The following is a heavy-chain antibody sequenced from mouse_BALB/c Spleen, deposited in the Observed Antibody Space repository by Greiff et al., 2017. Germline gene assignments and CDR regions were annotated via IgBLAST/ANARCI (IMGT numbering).Heavy chain of an antibody. D-gene: IGHD2-14*01. V-gene: IGHV3-6*02. Sequence: EVKLQESGPGLVKPSQSLSLTCSVTGYSITSGYYWNWIRQFPGNKLEWMGYISYDGSNNYNPSLKNRISITRDTSKNQFFLKLNSVTTEDTATYYCARVGRYDGFAYWGQGTLVTVSA. J-gene: IGHJ3*01. CDR3: ARVGRYDGFAY. CDR1: GYSITSGYY. CDR2: ISYDGSN.